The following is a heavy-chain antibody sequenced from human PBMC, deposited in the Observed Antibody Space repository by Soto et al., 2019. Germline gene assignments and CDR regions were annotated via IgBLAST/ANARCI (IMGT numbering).Heavy chain of an antibody. CDR2: ISAYNGNT. CDR1: GYTFTSYG. D-gene: IGHD6-13*01. CDR3: ARDLAAAGKGRDAFDI. V-gene: IGHV1-18*01. J-gene: IGHJ3*02. Sequence: ASVKVSCKASGYTFTSYGISWVRQAPGQGLEWMGWISAYNGNTNYAQKLQGRVTMTTDTSTSTAYMELRSLRSDDTAVYYCARDLAAAGKGRDAFDIWGQGTMVTVSS.